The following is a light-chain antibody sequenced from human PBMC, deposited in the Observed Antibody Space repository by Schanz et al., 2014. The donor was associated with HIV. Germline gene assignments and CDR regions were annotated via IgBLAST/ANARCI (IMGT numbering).Light chain of an antibody. Sequence: QSALTQPASVSGSPGQSITISCTGTRSDVGSYNLLPWHQHHPGKAPKLMIYEVSKRPSGVSNRFSGSKSGNTASLTFSGLQAEDEADYYCCSYAGTSTFVVFGGGTKLTVL. CDR2: EVS. CDR3: CSYAGTSTFVV. V-gene: IGLV2-23*02. CDR1: RSDVGSYNL. J-gene: IGLJ2*01.